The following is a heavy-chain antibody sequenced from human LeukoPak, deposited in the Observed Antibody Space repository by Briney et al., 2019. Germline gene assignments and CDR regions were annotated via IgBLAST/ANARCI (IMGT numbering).Heavy chain of an antibody. V-gene: IGHV3-49*04. CDR2: IRSKTYGGTP. Sequence: PGGSLRLSCTASGFTFGDYAMNWVRQAPGKGLEWVGFIRSKTYGGTPEYAASVKGRFTISRDDSKSIAYLQMNSLKTEYTAFYYCCRDSRAYYHSSATWGQGTLVTVSS. CDR3: CRDSRAYYHSSAT. D-gene: IGHD3-22*01. J-gene: IGHJ4*02. CDR1: GFTFGDYA.